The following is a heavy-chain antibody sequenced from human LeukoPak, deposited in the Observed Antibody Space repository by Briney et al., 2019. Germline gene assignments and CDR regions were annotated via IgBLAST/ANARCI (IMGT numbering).Heavy chain of an antibody. J-gene: IGHJ4*02. D-gene: IGHD4-17*01. CDR2: INQDGGKK. V-gene: IGHV3-7*01. CDR1: GFNFSNYW. CDR3: ARDTYGDGEH. Sequence: GGSLRLSCGASGFNFSNYWMTWVRQAPGKGLEWVANINQDGGKKNYVDSVKGRFTIFRDNTESSVYLQMNSLRAEDTAVYYCARDTYGDGEHWGQGILVTVSS.